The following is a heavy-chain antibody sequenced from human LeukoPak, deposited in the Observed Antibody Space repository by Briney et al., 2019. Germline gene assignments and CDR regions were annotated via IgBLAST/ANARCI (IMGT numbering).Heavy chain of an antibody. CDR1: EFTFDNYA. CDR3: AKGGPTGSNYFDF. V-gene: IGHV3-23*01. D-gene: IGHD1-26*01. J-gene: IGHJ4*02. CDR2: ISGSGHYS. Sequence: GGSLRLSCAASEFTFDNYAMSWVRQAPGKGLEWVSVISGSGHYSYYADSVKGRFTVSRDNSKTTLYLQMNSLRADDTAVYYRAKGGPTGSNYFDFWGQGTLVTVSS.